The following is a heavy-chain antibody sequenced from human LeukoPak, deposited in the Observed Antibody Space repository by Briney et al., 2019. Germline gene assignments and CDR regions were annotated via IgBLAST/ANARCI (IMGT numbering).Heavy chain of an antibody. V-gene: IGHV4-61*02. CDR3: ARHEYYYGSGSYYPLSH. Sequence: TSQTLSLTCTVSGGSISSGSYYWSWIRQPAGKGLEWIGRIYTSGSTYYNPSLKSRVTISVDTSKNQFSLKLSSVTAADTAVYYCARHEYYYGSGSYYPLSHWGQGTLVTVSS. CDR1: GGSISSGSYY. J-gene: IGHJ4*02. D-gene: IGHD3-10*01. CDR2: IYTSGST.